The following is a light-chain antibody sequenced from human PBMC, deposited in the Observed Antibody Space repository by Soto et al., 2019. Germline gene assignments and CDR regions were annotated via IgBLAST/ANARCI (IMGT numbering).Light chain of an antibody. CDR2: GAS. V-gene: IGKV3-20*01. CDR3: QQYGSSRT. CDR1: QSVSSSS. Sequence: EIVLSQSPCTLSLSPGERATLSCRASQSVSSSSLAWYQQKPGQAPRLLIYGASSRATGIPERFSGSGSGTDFTLTISRLEPEDFAVYYCQQYGSSRTFAQGTKVDI. J-gene: IGKJ1*01.